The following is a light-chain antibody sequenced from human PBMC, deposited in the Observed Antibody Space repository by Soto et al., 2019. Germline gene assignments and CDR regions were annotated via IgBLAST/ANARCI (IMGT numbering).Light chain of an antibody. CDR2: AAS. V-gene: IGKV1-6*01. J-gene: IGKJ1*01. Sequence: AIQMTQSPSSLSASVGDRVTITCRASQGIRNDLGWYQQKPGKAPKLLIYAASSLQSGVPSRFGGSGSGTDLTLTISSLQPEDFATYYCLQDYNYPWTFGQGTKVEIK. CDR1: QGIRND. CDR3: LQDYNYPWT.